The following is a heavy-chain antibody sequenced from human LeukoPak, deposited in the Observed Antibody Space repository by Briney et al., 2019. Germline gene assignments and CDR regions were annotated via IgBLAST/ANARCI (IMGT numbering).Heavy chain of an antibody. Sequence: GGSLRLSCAASGFTFSSYSMNWVRQAPGKGLEWVSSISSSSSYIYYADSVKGRFTISRDNAKNSLYLQMNSLRAEDTAVYYCANDEGYCTNGVCYSGAFDIWGQGTMVTVSS. CDR2: ISSSSSYI. J-gene: IGHJ3*02. CDR1: GFTFSSYS. D-gene: IGHD2-8*01. V-gene: IGHV3-21*01. CDR3: ANDEGYCTNGVCYSGAFDI.